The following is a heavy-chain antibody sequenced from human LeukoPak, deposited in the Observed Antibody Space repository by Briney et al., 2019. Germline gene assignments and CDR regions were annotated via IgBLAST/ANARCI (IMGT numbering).Heavy chain of an antibody. D-gene: IGHD1-26*01. CDR3: AGRVVGATQYYFDY. J-gene: IGHJ4*02. V-gene: IGHV3-30*03. CDR2: ISYDGITE. Sequence: GGSLRLSCAASGFTFSNAWMSWVRQAPGKGLEWVSLISYDGITEDYSDSVKGRFTISRDNFKNTLFLQMHSLRDEDTAVYYCAGRVVGATQYYFDYWGQGTLVTVSS. CDR1: GFTFSNAW.